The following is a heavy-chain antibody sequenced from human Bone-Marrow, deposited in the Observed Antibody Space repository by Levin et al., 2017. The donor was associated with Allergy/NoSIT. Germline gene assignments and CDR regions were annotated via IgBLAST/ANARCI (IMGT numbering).Heavy chain of an antibody. V-gene: IGHV4-31*03. J-gene: IGHJ4*02. CDR2: IYHSGYT. D-gene: IGHD6-13*01. CDR1: GGSISTGGHY. Sequence: SETLSLTCTVSGGSISTGGHYWSWLRQHPGKGLEWIGYIYHSGYTSYNPSLKSRLTMSIDTSKNQFSLTLRSVTAADTALYYCARHRDGSWPFFNYWGQGTLVTVSS. CDR3: ARHRDGSWPFFNY.